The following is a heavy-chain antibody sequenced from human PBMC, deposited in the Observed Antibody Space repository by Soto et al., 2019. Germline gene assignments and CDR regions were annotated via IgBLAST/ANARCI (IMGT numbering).Heavy chain of an antibody. CDR1: GYTFTGHY. CDR2: INPDNGGT. D-gene: IGHD6-6*01. Sequence: QVQLVQSGAEVKKPGASVKVSCKASGYTFTGHYMYWVRQAFGQGLEWMGWINPDNGGTSYAQKFQGRVTMTTDTSIRTAYMELSRLTSDDTAVYYCAREVGRVGYSSSSCDYWGQGSLVTVST. J-gene: IGHJ4*02. V-gene: IGHV1-2*02. CDR3: AREVGRVGYSSSSCDY.